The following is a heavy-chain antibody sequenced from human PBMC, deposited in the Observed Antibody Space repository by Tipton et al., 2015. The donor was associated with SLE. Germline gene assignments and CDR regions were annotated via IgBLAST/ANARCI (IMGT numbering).Heavy chain of an antibody. CDR1: GFTFSSYW. CDR3: ARMYPGSYYYMDV. V-gene: IGHV3-74*01. CDR2: INSDGSST. D-gene: IGHD2-2*01. J-gene: IGHJ6*03. Sequence: GSLRLSCAASGFTFSSYWMHWVRQAPGKGLVWVSRINSDGSSTSYADSVKGRSTISRDNAKNTLYLQMNSLRAEDTAVYYCARMYPGSYYYMDVWGKGSTVTVSS.